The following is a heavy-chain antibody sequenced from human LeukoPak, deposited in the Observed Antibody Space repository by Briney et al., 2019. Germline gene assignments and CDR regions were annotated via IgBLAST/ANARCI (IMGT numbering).Heavy chain of an antibody. CDR1: GFKFSDYD. Sequence: PGGSLRLSCDASGFKFSDYDMNWVRQASGKGLEWVSSTSSSSSYIYYADSVKGRFTISRDNAKNSLYLQMNSLRAEDTAVYYCAPGASIAAAGTKGHYFDYWGQGTLVTVSS. CDR2: TSSSSSYI. V-gene: IGHV3-21*01. J-gene: IGHJ4*02. D-gene: IGHD6-13*01. CDR3: APGASIAAAGTKGHYFDY.